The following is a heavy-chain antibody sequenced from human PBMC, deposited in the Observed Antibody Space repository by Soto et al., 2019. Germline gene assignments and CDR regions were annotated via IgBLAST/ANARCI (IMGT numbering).Heavy chain of an antibody. CDR2: IWYDGSNK. V-gene: IGHV3-33*01. CDR3: ARDTSCSSTSCYYYYYMDV. CDR1: GFTFSSYG. D-gene: IGHD2-2*01. J-gene: IGHJ6*03. Sequence: GGSLRLSCAASGFTFSSYGMHWVRQAPGKGLEWVAVIWYDGSNKYYADSVKGRFTISRDNSKNTLYLQMNSLRAEDTAVYYCARDTSCSSTSCYYYYYMDVWGKGTTVTVSS.